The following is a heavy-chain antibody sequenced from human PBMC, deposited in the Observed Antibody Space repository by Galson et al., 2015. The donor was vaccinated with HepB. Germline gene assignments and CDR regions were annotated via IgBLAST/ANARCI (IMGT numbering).Heavy chain of an antibody. D-gene: IGHD6-13*01. Sequence: SVKVSCKASGYTFTGYYMHWVRQAPGQGLEWMGWINPNSGGTNYAQKFQGRVTMTRDTSISTAYMELSRLRSDDTAVYYCARDPRGGQQLARGQDYWGQGTLVTVSS. V-gene: IGHV1-2*02. J-gene: IGHJ4*02. CDR1: GYTFTGYY. CDR2: INPNSGGT. CDR3: ARDPRGGQQLARGQDY.